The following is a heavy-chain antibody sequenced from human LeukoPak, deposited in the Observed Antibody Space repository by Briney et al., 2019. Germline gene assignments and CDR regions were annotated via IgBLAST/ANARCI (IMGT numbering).Heavy chain of an antibody. CDR3: ARGKADYYYYYYMDV. CDR2: IYSGGST. V-gene: IGHV3-66*02. J-gene: IGHJ6*03. Sequence: PGGSLRLSCAASGFTVSSNYMSWVRQAPGKGLEWVSVIYSGGSTYYADSVKGRFTISRDNSKNTLYLQMSSLRAEDTAVYYCARGKADYYYYYYMDVWGKGTTVTVSS. CDR1: GFTVSSNY.